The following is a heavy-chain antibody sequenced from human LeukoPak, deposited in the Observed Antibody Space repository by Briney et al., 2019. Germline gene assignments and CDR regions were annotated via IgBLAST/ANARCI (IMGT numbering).Heavy chain of an antibody. CDR3: ARVGLTTKYFDY. D-gene: IGHD1-1*01. Sequence: PSETLSLTCTVSGGSISSNGPYWGWIRQPPGKGLEWIGEIYHSGSTNYNPSLKSRVTISVDKSKNQFSLKLSSVTAADTAVYYCARVGLTTKYFDYWGQGTLVTVSS. V-gene: IGHV4-39*07. J-gene: IGHJ4*02. CDR2: IYHSGST. CDR1: GGSISSNGPY.